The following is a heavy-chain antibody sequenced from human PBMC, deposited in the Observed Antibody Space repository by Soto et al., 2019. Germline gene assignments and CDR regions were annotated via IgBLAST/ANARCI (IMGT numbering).Heavy chain of an antibody. CDR1: GYTFTSYD. Sequence: ASVKVSCKASGYTFTSYDINWVRLATGQGLEWMGGIIPIFGTANYAQKFQGRVTITADESTSTAYMELSSLRSEDTAVYYCARDHYDSSGYSLDYWGQGTLVTVSS. CDR2: IIPIFGTA. V-gene: IGHV1-69*13. CDR3: ARDHYDSSGYSLDY. D-gene: IGHD3-22*01. J-gene: IGHJ4*02.